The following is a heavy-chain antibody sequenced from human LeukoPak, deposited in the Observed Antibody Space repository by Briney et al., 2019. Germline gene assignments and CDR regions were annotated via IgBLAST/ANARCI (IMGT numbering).Heavy chain of an antibody. CDR1: GFTFGDFA. V-gene: IGHV3-43*01. CDR3: ARSPRGRFGELWGYYFDY. D-gene: IGHD3-10*01. CDR2: ISWDGGST. Sequence: GGSLRLSCTASGFTFGDFAMSWFRQAPGKGLEWVSLISWDGGSTYYADSVKGRFTISRDNSKNSLYLQMNSLRTEDTALYYCARSPRGRFGELWGYYFDYWGQGTLVTVSS. J-gene: IGHJ4*02.